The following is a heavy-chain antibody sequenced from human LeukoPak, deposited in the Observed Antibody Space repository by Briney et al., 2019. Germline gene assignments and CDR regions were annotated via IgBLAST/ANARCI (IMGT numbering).Heavy chain of an antibody. CDR3: SRGLHDYGDSNYYFDQ. D-gene: IGHD4-17*01. CDR2: IRKKGYGETT. J-gene: IGHJ4*02. Sequence: GRSLRLSCTASGFSFGDDAWSWFRQAPGRGLEFVSFIRKKGYGETTDYAASVRGRFTISRDDATSTAYLQMNSLEIEDTALYYCSRGLHDYGDSNYYFDQWGRGTQVTVSS. V-gene: IGHV3-49*03. CDR1: GFSFGDDA.